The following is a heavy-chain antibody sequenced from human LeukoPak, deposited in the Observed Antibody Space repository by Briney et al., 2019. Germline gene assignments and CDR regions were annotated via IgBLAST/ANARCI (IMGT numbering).Heavy chain of an antibody. CDR3: ARVAVAGPFDY. Sequence: GGSLRLSCAASGFTFDDYAMHWVRQAPGKGLEWVSGISWNSGSIGYADSVKGRFTISRDNAKNSLYLQMNSLGAEDMALYYCARVAVAGPFDYWGQGTLVTVSS. J-gene: IGHJ4*02. CDR1: GFTFDDYA. D-gene: IGHD6-19*01. V-gene: IGHV3-9*03. CDR2: ISWNSGSI.